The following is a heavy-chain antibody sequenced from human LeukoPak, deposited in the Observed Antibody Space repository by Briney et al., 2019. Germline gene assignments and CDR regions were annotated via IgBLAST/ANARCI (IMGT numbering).Heavy chain of an antibody. CDR2: INPIRGCT. CDR1: GYTFTGYY. V-gene: IGHV1-2*02. Sequence: ASVKVSCKASGYTFTGYYIHWVRHAPGQGLEWMGWINPIRGCTNYAHKFQSRVTMSTDTSITTVYLELTSLTSPDTAVYYCARVPGLPFFETWGQGTLVTVSS. D-gene: IGHD5-12*01. J-gene: IGHJ5*02. CDR3: ARVPGLPFFET.